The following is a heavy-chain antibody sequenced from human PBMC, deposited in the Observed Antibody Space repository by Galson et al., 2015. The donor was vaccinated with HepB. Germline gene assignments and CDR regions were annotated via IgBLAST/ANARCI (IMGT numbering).Heavy chain of an antibody. CDR1: GFTFSSYW. CDR2: IRSKAYGGTT. J-gene: IGHJ4*02. Sequence: SLRLSCAASGFTFSSYWMHWVRQAPGKGLVWVGFIRSKAYGGTTECAASVKGRFTISRDDSKSIAYLQMNSLKTEDTAVYYCTRVRTGGSYEYWGQGTLVTVS. CDR3: TRVRTGGSYEY. D-gene: IGHD1-26*01. V-gene: IGHV3-49*04.